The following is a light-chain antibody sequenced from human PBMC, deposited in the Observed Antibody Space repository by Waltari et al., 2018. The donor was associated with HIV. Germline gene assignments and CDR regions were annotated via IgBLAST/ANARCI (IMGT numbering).Light chain of an antibody. Sequence: QTVLTQPPSTSATPGQRVTILCSGASSNIGSHFVSWYQPLPGATPKHLIDERDRRPSWVPDRFSGSESGTSASLAISGLRSEDEADYYCAAWDNYLNAWVFGGGTRVTVL. CDR2: ERD. V-gene: IGLV1-47*01. CDR3: AAWDNYLNAWV. J-gene: IGLJ3*02. CDR1: SSNIGSHF.